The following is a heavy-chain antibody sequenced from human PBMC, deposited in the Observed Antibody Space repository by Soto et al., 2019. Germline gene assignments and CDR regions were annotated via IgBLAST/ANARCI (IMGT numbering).Heavy chain of an antibody. V-gene: IGHV4-30-2*05. CDR2: IYYSGST. Sequence: SETLSLTCAVSGCSISSDGSSWSWNRQPPGKGLEWIGYIYYSGSTYYNPSLKSRVTISVDTSKNQFSLKLSSVTAADTAVYYCARERPDGARLDPWGQGTLVTAPQ. J-gene: IGHJ5*02. D-gene: IGHD6-6*01. CDR1: GCSISSDGSS. CDR3: ARERPDGARLDP.